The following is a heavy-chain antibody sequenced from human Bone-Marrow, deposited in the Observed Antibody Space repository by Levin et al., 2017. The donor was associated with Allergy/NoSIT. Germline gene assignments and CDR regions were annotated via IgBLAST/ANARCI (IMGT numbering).Heavy chain of an antibody. V-gene: IGHV4-39*07. CDR2: IYYSGST. J-gene: IGHJ4*02. CDR1: GGSISSSSYY. Sequence: PSETLSLTCTVSGGSISSSSYYWGWIRQPPGKGLEWIGSIYYSGSTYYNPSLKSRVSISVDTSKNQFSLKLSSVTAADTAVYYCACGEQQLVQWDYWGQGTLVTVSS. CDR3: ACGEQQLVQWDY. D-gene: IGHD6-13*01.